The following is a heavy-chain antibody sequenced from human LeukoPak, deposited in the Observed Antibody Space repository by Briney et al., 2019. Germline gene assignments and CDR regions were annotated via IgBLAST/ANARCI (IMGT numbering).Heavy chain of an antibody. Sequence: RGSLRLSCAASGFTFSDYYMSWVRQAPGKGLEWVSVIFSGGSTYYADAVKGRFTISRDNSKNTLYLRMNSLRAEDTAIYYCARKPLSGGYGGTIDYWGQGTLVTVSS. J-gene: IGHJ4*02. V-gene: IGHV3-66*01. CDR3: ARKPLSGGYGGTIDY. CDR2: IFSGGST. D-gene: IGHD5-12*01. CDR1: GFTFSDYY.